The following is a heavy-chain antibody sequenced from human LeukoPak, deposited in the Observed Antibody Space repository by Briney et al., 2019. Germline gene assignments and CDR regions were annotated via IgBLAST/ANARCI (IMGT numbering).Heavy chain of an antibody. CDR2: IYYSGNT. D-gene: IGHD2-15*01. J-gene: IGHJ5*02. CDR3: ARVFVYCSGGSCYWGWFDP. Sequence: SETLSLTCTVSGGSLSSYYWSWIRQPPGKGLERIGYIYYSGNTNYNPSLKSRVTISVDTSKNQFSLKLSSVTAADTAMYYCARVFVYCSGGSCYWGWFDPWGQGTLVTVSS. V-gene: IGHV4-59*01. CDR1: GGSLSSYY.